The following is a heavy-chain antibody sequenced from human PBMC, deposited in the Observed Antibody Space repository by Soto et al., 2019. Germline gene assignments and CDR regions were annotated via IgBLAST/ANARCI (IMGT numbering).Heavy chain of an antibody. V-gene: IGHV3-48*03. Sequence: GGSLRLSCVASGFTFSSYEMNWVRQAPGKGLEWVSYISSSGKTIHYADSVKGRFTISRDNGKNSLYLQMNSLRAEDTAVYYCARNNGDYVVYWGQGTLVTVSS. CDR3: ARNNGDYVVY. CDR1: GFTFSSYE. J-gene: IGHJ4*02. CDR2: ISSSGKTI. D-gene: IGHD4-17*01.